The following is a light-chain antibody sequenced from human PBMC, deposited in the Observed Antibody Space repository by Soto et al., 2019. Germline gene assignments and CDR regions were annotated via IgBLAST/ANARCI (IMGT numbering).Light chain of an antibody. CDR2: AAS. V-gene: IGKV1-27*01. Sequence: DIQMTQSPSSLSASVGDRVTMTCRASQGISNYLAWYQQKPGKVPKLLIYAASTLQSGVPSRFSGSGSGTDFTLTISSLQPEDFATYYCQQLNSYPWTFGQGTKVDVK. CDR3: QQLNSYPWT. CDR1: QGISNY. J-gene: IGKJ1*01.